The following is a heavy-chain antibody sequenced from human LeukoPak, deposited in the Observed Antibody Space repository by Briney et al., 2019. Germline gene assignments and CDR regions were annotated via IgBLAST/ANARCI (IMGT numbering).Heavy chain of an antibody. J-gene: IGHJ4*02. V-gene: IGHV3-30*04. CDR3: ARDSQWLVYSYYFDY. CDR1: GFTFSSYA. CDR2: ISYDGSNK. Sequence: GGSLRLSCAAPGFTFSSYAMHWVRQAPGKGLEWVAIISYDGSNKDYADSVKGRFTISRDNSKNMLSLQMNSLRAEDTAVYFCARDSQWLVYSYYFDYWGQGTLVTVSS. D-gene: IGHD5-12*01.